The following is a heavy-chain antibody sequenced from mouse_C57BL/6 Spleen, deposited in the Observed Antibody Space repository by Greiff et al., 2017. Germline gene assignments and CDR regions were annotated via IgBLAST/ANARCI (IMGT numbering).Heavy chain of an antibody. CDR1: GYTFTSYW. J-gene: IGHJ1*03. V-gene: IGHV1-59*01. CDR3: ARDYGSSHWENAV. CDR2: IDPYDSYT. D-gene: IGHD1-1*01. Sequence: VQLQQPGAELVRPGTSVKLSCKASGYTFTSYWMHWVKQRPGQGLEWIGVIDPYDSYTNYNQKFKGKATLTVDTSSSTAYMQLSSLTSEDSAVYDGARDYGSSHWENAVWGTGTTVTVSS.